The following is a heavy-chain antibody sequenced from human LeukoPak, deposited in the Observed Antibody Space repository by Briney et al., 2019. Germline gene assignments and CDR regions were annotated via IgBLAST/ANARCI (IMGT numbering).Heavy chain of an antibody. J-gene: IGHJ3*02. D-gene: IGHD3-10*01. V-gene: IGHV1-2*02. CDR3: ARDETWFGESYDAFDI. Sequence: ASVKVSCKASGYTFTGYYMHWVRQAPGQGLEWMGWINPNSGGTNYAQKFQGRVTMTRDTSISTAYMELSRLRSDDTAVYYCARDETWFGESYDAFDIWGQGTMVTVSS. CDR2: INPNSGGT. CDR1: GYTFTGYY.